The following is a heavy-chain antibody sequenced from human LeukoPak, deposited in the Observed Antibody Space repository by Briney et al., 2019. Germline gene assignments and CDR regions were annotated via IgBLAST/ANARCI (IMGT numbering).Heavy chain of an antibody. CDR3: ARGPDYDILADYFDY. Sequence: PGGSLRLSCAASGFTFSSHAMHWVRQAPGKGLEWVAVISYDGSNKFYADSVRGRFTISRDNSKNTLFLQMNSLRPEDTAVYYCARGPDYDILADYFDYWGQGTLVTVSS. D-gene: IGHD3-9*01. CDR1: GFTFSSHA. CDR2: ISYDGSNK. J-gene: IGHJ4*02. V-gene: IGHV3-30*04.